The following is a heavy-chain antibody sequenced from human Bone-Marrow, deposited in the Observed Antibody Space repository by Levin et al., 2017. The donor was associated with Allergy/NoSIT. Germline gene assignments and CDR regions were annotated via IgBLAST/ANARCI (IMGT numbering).Heavy chain of an antibody. D-gene: IGHD6-6*01. CDR2: VSNSGNT. Sequence: SETLSLTCTFSSVSISPYYWNWIRQPPGKGLERIGYVSNSGNTNYRPSPKGRVTMSVDTSRKQNPLKLTSMTPADTAVYYCTGGGAARPGYWGLGILLPVSS. CDR1: SVSISPYY. CDR3: TGGGAARPGY. J-gene: IGHJ4*02. V-gene: IGHV4-59*01.